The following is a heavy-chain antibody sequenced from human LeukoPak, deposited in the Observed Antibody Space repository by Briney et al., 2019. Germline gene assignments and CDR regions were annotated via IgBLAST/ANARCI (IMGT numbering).Heavy chain of an antibody. CDR1: GYTFTGYY. J-gene: IGHJ3*02. CDR2: INPNSGGT. D-gene: IGHD3-10*01. CDR3: AGAGRRVPLGGDAFDI. V-gene: IGHV1-2*02. Sequence: ASVKVSCKASGYTFTGYYMHWVRQAPGQGLEWMGWINPNSGGTNYAQKFQGRVTMTRDTSISTAYMELSRLRSDDTAVYYCAGAGRRVPLGGDAFDIWGQGTMVTVSS.